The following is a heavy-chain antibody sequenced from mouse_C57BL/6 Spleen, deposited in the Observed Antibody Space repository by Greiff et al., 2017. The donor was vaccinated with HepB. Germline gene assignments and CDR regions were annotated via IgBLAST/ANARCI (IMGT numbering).Heavy chain of an antibody. Sequence: VQLQQPGAELVKPGASVKLSCKASGYTFTSYWMHWVKQRPGRGLEWIGRIDPNSGGTKYNEKFKSKATLTVDKPSSTAYMQLSSLTSEDSAVYYCARTMIITTVVARGDYAMDYWGQGTSVTVSS. D-gene: IGHD1-1*01. V-gene: IGHV1-72*01. CDR1: GYTFTSYW. J-gene: IGHJ4*01. CDR3: ARTMIITTVVARGDYAMDY. CDR2: IDPNSGGT.